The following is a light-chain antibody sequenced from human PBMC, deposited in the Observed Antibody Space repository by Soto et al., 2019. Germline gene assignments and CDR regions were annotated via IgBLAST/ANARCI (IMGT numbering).Light chain of an antibody. Sequence: QSVLTQPPSASGSPGQSVTISCIGTSSDVGGYNYVSWYQQHPGKAPKLMIYEVSKRPSGVPDRFSGSKSGNTASLTVSGLHAEDEADYYCSSYAASNNLGVFGGGTKL. V-gene: IGLV2-8*01. CDR2: EVS. CDR3: SSYAASNNLGV. CDR1: SSDVGGYNY. J-gene: IGLJ2*01.